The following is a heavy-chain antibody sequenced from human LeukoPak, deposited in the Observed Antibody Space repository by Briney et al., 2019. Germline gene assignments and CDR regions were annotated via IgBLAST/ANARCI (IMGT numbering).Heavy chain of an antibody. D-gene: IGHD1-14*01. CDR1: GFTFSNYW. J-gene: IGHJ4*02. Sequence: GGSLRLSCAASGFTFSNYWMHWVRHAPGKGLVWVSRINSDGSSTNYADSVKGRFTISRDNAKNTLSLQMNSLRAEDTAVYYCARYKVNGNDFDYWGQGTLVTVSS. CDR3: ARYKVNGNDFDY. V-gene: IGHV3-74*01. CDR2: INSDGSST.